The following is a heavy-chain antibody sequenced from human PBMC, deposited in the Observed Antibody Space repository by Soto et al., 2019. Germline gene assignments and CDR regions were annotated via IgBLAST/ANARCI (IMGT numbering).Heavy chain of an antibody. CDR2: MNPNSGNT. V-gene: IGHV1-8*01. CDR3: ARARRISGSYYFDY. D-gene: IGHD1-26*01. CDR1: GYTFTSYD. Sequence: QVQLVQSGAEVKKPGASVKVSCKASGYTFTSYDINWVRQATGQGLEWMGWMNPNSGNTGYAQKFQGRVTMTRNTSKSTAYMELSSLRSEDTAVYYCARARRISGSYYFDYWGQGTLVTVSS. J-gene: IGHJ4*02.